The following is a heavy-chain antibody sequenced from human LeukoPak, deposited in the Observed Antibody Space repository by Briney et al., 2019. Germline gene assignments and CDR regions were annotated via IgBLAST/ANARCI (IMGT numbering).Heavy chain of an antibody. CDR1: GFTFSSYA. CDR3: AKMHTIVVVPAVFDY. CDR2: ISGSGGST. V-gene: IGHV3-23*01. Sequence: GGSLRLSYAASGFTFSSYAMSWVRQAPGKGLEWVSAISGSGGSTYYADSVKGRFTISRDNSKNTLYLQMNSLRAEDTAVYYCAKMHTIVVVPAVFDYWGQGTLVTVSS. D-gene: IGHD2-2*01. J-gene: IGHJ4*02.